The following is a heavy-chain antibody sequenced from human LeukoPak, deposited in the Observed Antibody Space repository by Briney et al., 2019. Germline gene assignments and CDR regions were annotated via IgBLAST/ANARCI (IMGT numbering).Heavy chain of an antibody. CDR3: ARGGYDSSGYALDY. D-gene: IGHD3-22*01. V-gene: IGHV3-13*01. CDR1: GFTFSSYD. CDR2: IGTAGDT. Sequence: GGSLRLSCAASGFTFSSYDMHWVRQATGKGLEWVSAIGTAGDTYYPGSVKGRFTISRENAKNSLYLQVNSLRAGDTAVYYCARGGYDSSGYALDYWGQGTLVTVSS. J-gene: IGHJ4*02.